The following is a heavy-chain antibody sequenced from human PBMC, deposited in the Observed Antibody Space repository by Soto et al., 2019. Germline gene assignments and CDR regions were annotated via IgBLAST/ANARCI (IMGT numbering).Heavy chain of an antibody. V-gene: IGHV1-2*04. J-gene: IGHJ6*02. Sequence: ASGKASCKASGYTFTGYYMHWVRQAPGQGLEWIGWINPNSGGTNYAQKFQGWVTMTRDTSISTAYMELSRLRSDDTAVYYCARDPTLYQGTHVRDHGPTVTVSS. CDR1: GYTFTGYY. CDR3: ARDPTLYQGTHV. CDR2: INPNSGGT.